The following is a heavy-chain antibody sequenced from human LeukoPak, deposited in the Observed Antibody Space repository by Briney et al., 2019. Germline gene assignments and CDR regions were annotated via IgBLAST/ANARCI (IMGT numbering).Heavy chain of an antibody. Sequence: GESLKISCKGSGYDFTTYWIGWVRQMPGKGLEWMGIIYPGDFDTRYSPSFQGQVTISADRSISTAYLQWSTLKASDTAMYYCARPMTRGIMSFDSWGQGTLVTVSS. D-gene: IGHD3-10*01. J-gene: IGHJ4*02. V-gene: IGHV5-51*01. CDR3: ARPMTRGIMSFDS. CDR1: GYDFTTYW. CDR2: IYPGDFDT.